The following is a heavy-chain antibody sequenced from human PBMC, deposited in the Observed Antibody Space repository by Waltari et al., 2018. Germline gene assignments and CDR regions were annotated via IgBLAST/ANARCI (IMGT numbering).Heavy chain of an antibody. CDR2: FDPEDGET. CDR3: GTYSSDYLSYYFMDV. J-gene: IGHJ6*03. Sequence: EVQLVQSGAEVKKPGATVKISCKVSGDTFTDYYIHWVQQAPGKGPEWMGLFDPEDGETIHAEKFQDRVNLTADTSTATAYMELSSLRSEDTAVYYCGTYSSDYLSYYFMDVWGKGTTVTVSS. CDR1: GDTFTDYY. D-gene: IGHD3-22*01. V-gene: IGHV1-69-2*01.